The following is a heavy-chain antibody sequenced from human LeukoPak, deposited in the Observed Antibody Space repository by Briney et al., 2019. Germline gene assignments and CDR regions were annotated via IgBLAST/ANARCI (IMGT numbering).Heavy chain of an antibody. Sequence: SETLSLTCTVYGGSFSGYYWSWIRQPPGKGLEWIGEINRGGSTNYNPSLKSRVTISVDTSKNQFSLKLSSVTAADTAVYYCARGLGSGSYYHHWAQGTLVTVSS. V-gene: IGHV4-34*01. D-gene: IGHD3-10*01. CDR2: INRGGST. CDR1: GGSFSGYY. CDR3: ARGLGSGSYYHH. J-gene: IGHJ5*02.